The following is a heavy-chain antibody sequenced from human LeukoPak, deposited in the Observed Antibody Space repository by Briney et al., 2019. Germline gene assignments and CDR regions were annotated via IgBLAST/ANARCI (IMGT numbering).Heavy chain of an antibody. CDR3: ARGGGYCSSTSCYTNDAFDI. CDR2: ISPNSGGT. D-gene: IGHD2-2*02. J-gene: IGHJ3*02. Sequence: ASVKVSCKASGYTFTGYYMHWVRQAPGQGLEWMGWISPNSGGTNYAQKFQGRVTMTRDTSISTAYMELSRLRSDDTAVYYCARGGGYCSSTSCYTNDAFDIWGQGTMVTVSS. V-gene: IGHV1-2*02. CDR1: GYTFTGYY.